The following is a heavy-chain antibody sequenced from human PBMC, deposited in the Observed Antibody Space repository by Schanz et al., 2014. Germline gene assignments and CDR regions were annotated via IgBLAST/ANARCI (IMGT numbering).Heavy chain of an antibody. CDR3: AKELYSGSHYGWFDP. J-gene: IGHJ5*02. D-gene: IGHD1-26*01. CDR1: GFSFSTYA. V-gene: IGHV3-33*06. Sequence: QVQLVESGGGVVQPGRSLRLSCAASGFSFSTYAMHWVRQAPGKGLEWVAVILYDGSKTYYADSVKGRFTISRDNSKNTLYLQMNSLRADDTAVYYCAKELYSGSHYGWFDPWGQGTLVTVSS. CDR2: ILYDGSKT.